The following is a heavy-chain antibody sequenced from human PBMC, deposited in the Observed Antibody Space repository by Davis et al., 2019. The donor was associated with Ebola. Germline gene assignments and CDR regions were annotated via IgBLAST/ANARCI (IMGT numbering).Heavy chain of an antibody. J-gene: IGHJ4*02. CDR1: GGSIGSYY. V-gene: IGHV4-59*12. D-gene: IGHD5-18*01. CDR3: ARDRGYSYGCDY. Sequence: SETLSLTCTVSGGSIGSYYWSWIRQPPGKGLEWIGYIYHSGSPKYNPSLKSRVTISVDTSKNQFSLKLSSVTAADTAVYYCARDRGYSYGCDYWGQGTLVTVSS. CDR2: IYHSGSP.